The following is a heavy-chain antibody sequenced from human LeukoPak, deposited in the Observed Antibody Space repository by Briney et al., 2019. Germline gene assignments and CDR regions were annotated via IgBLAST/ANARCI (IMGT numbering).Heavy chain of an antibody. CDR3: ARDCPTSVSAIDP. CDR1: GGPVRSGSSP. V-gene: IGHV4-61*01. CDR2: VCYSGST. Sequence: SETLSPPGTVFGGPVRSGSSPWSWIRQPPGKGVGGSGYVCYSGSTKYNATLKSRVTISADTHKNQFSLTLSSVITADTAVYYCARDCPTSVSAIDPWGRGTLVTVSS. J-gene: IGHJ5*02. D-gene: IGHD1-26*01.